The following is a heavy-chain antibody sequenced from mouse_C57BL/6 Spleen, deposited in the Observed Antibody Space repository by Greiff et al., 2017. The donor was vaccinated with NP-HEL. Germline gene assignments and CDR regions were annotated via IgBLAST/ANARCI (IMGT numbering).Heavy chain of an antibody. D-gene: IGHD2-3*01. CDR1: GFNIKNTY. V-gene: IGHV14-3*01. CDR3: AKYDSYYDYAMDY. J-gene: IGHJ4*01. Sequence: VQLKESVAELVRPGASVKLSCTASGFNIKNTYMHWVKQRPEQGLEWIGRIDPANGNTKYAPKFQGKATITADTSSNTAYLQLSSLTSENTAINYGAKYDSYYDYAMDYWGQGTSVTVSS. CDR2: IDPANGNT.